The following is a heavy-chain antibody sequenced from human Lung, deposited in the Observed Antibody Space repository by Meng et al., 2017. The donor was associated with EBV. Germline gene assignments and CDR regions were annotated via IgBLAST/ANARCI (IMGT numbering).Heavy chain of an antibody. CDR3: AGHAEYGDYKSYFDP. CDR1: GGSSSSGYF. J-gene: IGHJ5*02. D-gene: IGHD4-17*01. CDR2: IFYTGNA. V-gene: IGHV4-39*01. Sequence: QLREQGHGLVNPSGTLYRPCTVSGGSSSSGYFWGWLRQPPGKGLEWSGTIFYTGNAYYSPTLKSRITLSADTSKNHFSLNLRSVTAADTAVYFCAGHAEYGDYKSYFDPWGQGTLVTVSS.